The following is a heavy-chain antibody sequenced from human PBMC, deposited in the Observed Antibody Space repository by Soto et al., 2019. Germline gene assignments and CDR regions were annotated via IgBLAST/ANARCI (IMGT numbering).Heavy chain of an antibody. CDR3: AKGGSYYYDSSGYYAN. Sequence: GGSLRLSCAASGFTFTSYAMSWVRQAPGKGLEWVSAISGSGGSSYYADSVKGRFTISRDNSKNTLFLQMNSLRAEDTAIYYCAKGGSYYYDSSGYYANWGQGALVTVSS. J-gene: IGHJ4*02. D-gene: IGHD3-22*01. V-gene: IGHV3-23*01. CDR2: ISGSGGSS. CDR1: GFTFTSYA.